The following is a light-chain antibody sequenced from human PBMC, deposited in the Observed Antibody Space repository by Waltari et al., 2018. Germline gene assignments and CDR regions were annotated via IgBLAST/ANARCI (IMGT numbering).Light chain of an antibody. Sequence: SALTPPAPASGSPGQPTPTSSTATSIDVVGLVSWYQQHQGKAPQLMIYDISYRPSEISNRFSGSKSGNTASLTVSGLQADDEADYYCSSYRSSSVVFGGGTKLTVL. J-gene: IGLJ2*01. CDR2: DIS. CDR3: SSYRSSSVV. CDR1: SIDVVGL. V-gene: IGLV2-14*03.